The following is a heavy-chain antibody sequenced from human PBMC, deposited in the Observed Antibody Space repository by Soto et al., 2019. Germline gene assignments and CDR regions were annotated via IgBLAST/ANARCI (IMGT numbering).Heavy chain of an antibody. J-gene: IGHJ4*02. Sequence: RGFLLFACATSGFTFSIYAMNWVRQAPGRGLDWVSAISGSGGSTYYADSVKGRFTISRDNSKNTLYLQMKSLRAEDTAVYYCAKDRCSGGSCYTYYFDYWGQGTLVTVSS. CDR3: AKDRCSGGSCYTYYFDY. D-gene: IGHD2-15*01. V-gene: IGHV3-23*01. CDR2: ISGSGGST. CDR1: GFTFSIYA.